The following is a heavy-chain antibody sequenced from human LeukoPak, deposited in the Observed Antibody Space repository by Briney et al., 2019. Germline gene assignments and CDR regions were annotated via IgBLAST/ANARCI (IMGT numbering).Heavy chain of an antibody. V-gene: IGHV3-21*01. CDR2: ISSSSSYI. D-gene: IGHD3-10*01. CDR1: GFTFSSYS. J-gene: IGHJ4*02. Sequence: GGALRLSCAASGFTFSSYSMNWVRQAPGKGLEWVSSISSSSSYIYYADSVKGRFTISRDNAKNSLYLQMNSLGAEDTAVYYCARVGTITMVRPIDCWGQGTLVTVSS. CDR3: ARVGTITMVRPIDC.